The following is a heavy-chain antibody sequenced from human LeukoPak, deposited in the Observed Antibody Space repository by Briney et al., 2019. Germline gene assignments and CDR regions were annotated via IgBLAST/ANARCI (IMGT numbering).Heavy chain of an antibody. CDR1: GFTFSSYA. Sequence: GGSLRLSCAASGFTFSSYAMSWVRRAPGKGLEWVSAISGSGGSTYYADSVKGRFTISRDNAKNSLYLQMNSLRAEDTAVYYCARRTHTTYYDFWSGYSNTLYDAFDIWGQGTMVTVSS. D-gene: IGHD3-3*01. CDR3: ARRTHTTYYDFWSGYSNTLYDAFDI. CDR2: ISGSGGST. J-gene: IGHJ3*02. V-gene: IGHV3-23*01.